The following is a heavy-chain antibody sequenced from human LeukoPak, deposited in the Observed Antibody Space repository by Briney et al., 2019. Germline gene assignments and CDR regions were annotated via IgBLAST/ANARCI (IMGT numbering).Heavy chain of an antibody. Sequence: GGSLRLSCAASGFTFNIYAMSWVRQAAGKGLEWVSIVSGNSADSVKGRFTISRDNSKNTLYLQMNSLRVEDTAIYYCAKDREVATRGSFDYWGQGTLVTVSS. J-gene: IGHJ4*02. CDR3: AKDREVATRGSFDY. CDR1: GFTFNIYA. V-gene: IGHV3-23*01. CDR2: VSG. D-gene: IGHD5-12*01.